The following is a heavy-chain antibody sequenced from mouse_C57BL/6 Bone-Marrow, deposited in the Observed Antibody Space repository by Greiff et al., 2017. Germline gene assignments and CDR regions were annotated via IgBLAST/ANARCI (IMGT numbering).Heavy chain of an antibody. V-gene: IGHV5-6*01. CDR1: GFTFSSYG. J-gene: IGHJ4*01. D-gene: IGHD4-1*01. CDR2: ISSGGSYT. Sequence: EVQLVESGGDLVKPGGSLKLSCAASGFTFSSYGMSWVRQTPDKRLEWVATISSGGSYTYYPDSVKGRFTISRDNAKTTLYLQMSRLKSEDTAMYYCARQLGGDYYAMDYWGQGTSVTVSS. CDR3: ARQLGGDYYAMDY.